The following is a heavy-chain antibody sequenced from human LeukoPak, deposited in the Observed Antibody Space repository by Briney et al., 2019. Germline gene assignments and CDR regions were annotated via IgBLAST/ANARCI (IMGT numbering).Heavy chain of an antibody. D-gene: IGHD5-18*01. V-gene: IGHV4-59*01. CDR3: ARLSGYSNYRRVDH. J-gene: IGHJ4*02. CDR2: IYYNGST. CDR1: GGSIKTDF. Sequence: SETLSLTCTVSGGSIKTDFWSWIRQPPGKGLEWIGYIYYNGSTNYNPSLKSRLTLSVDTSKNQFSLKLSSVTAADTAVYYCARLSGYSNYRRVDHWGQGTLVTVSS.